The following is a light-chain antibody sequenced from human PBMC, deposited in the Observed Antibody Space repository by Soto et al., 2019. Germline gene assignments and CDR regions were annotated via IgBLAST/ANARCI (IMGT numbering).Light chain of an antibody. CDR2: EVS. CDR3: TSYAGSNIGV. Sequence: QSVLTQPPSASGSPGQSVTISCTGTSSDVGGYNYVSWYQQYPGKAPKLMIYEVSKRPSGVPDRFSGSKSGKTASLTVSGLQPEDEADYYCTSYAGSNIGVFGGGTPLTVL. CDR1: SSDVGGYNY. V-gene: IGLV2-8*01. J-gene: IGLJ3*02.